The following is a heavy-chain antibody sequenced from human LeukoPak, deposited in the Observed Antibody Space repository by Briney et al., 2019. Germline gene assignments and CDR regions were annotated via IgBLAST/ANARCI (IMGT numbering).Heavy chain of an antibody. CDR2: INPNSGGT. Sequence: ASVKVSCKTSGYTFTSYGISWVRQAPGQGLEWMGWINPNSGGTNYAQKFQGWVTMTRDTSISTAYMELSRLRSDDTAVYYCARGNAPSMAAAGTRDDAFDIWGQGTMVTVSS. J-gene: IGHJ3*02. CDR1: GYTFTSYG. D-gene: IGHD6-13*01. V-gene: IGHV1-2*04. CDR3: ARGNAPSMAAAGTRDDAFDI.